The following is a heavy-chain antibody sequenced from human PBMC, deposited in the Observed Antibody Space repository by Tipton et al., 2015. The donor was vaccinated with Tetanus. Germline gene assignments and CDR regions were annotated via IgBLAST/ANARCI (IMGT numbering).Heavy chain of an antibody. Sequence: TLSLTCTVSGGSFSNYYWNWIRQSPGRRLEWIGNIYYGGDTDYNPSLQSRATISLDTSKKLFSLRLKSVTAADTAIYYCARSHVFRFTPFGEEIPRSGRFDPWGQGTLVTVSS. J-gene: IGHJ5*02. V-gene: IGHV4-59*01. CDR2: IYYGGDT. D-gene: IGHD3-3*01. CDR3: ARSHVFRFTPFGEEIPRSGRFDP. CDR1: GGSFSNYY.